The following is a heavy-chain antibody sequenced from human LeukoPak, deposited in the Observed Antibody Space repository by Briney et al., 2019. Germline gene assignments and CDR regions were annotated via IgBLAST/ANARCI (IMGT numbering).Heavy chain of an antibody. CDR2: INPNSGAT. Sequence: ASVKVSCKASGYTFSGYYMHWVRQAAGQGLEWMGWINPNSGATNYAQKFQGRVTMTRDTSISTAYMELTRLRSDDTAVYYCARAYCGGDCYDSWGQGTLVTVSS. V-gene: IGHV1-2*02. CDR3: ARAYCGGDCYDS. D-gene: IGHD2-21*01. CDR1: GYTFSGYY. J-gene: IGHJ4*02.